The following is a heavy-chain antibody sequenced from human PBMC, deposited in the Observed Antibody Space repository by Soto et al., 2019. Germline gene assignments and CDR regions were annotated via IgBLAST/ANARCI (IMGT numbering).Heavy chain of an antibody. Sequence: PSETLSLTCTVSGDSITSSSHYWGWIRQPQEKGLECIANIYYDGNTYYNPSLKSRVAISLDTSKNQFSLRLNSVTAADTAVYYCARSSIEPRVFMYPFDSWGQGTRVTVSS. V-gene: IGHV4-39*01. J-gene: IGHJ4*02. CDR1: GDSITSSSHY. CDR3: ARSSIEPRVFMYPFDS. D-gene: IGHD6-6*01. CDR2: IYYDGNT.